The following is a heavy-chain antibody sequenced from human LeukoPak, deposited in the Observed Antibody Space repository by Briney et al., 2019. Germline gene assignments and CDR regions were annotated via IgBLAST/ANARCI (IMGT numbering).Heavy chain of an antibody. CDR3: ARSYRVADGMDV. V-gene: IGHV1-2*02. J-gene: IGHJ6*02. D-gene: IGHD1-14*01. Sequence: ASVKVSCKASGYTFTGYYIQCVRQTPGQGLEWMGWINPNSGGTKFAQKFQGRVTMTRDTSINTAYMEVSRLTSDDTAVYYCARSYRVADGMDVWGQGTTVTVSS. CDR1: GYTFTGYY. CDR2: INPNSGGT.